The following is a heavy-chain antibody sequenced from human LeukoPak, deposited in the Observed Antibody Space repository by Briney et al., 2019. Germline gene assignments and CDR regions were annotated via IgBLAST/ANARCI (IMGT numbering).Heavy chain of an antibody. D-gene: IGHD2-15*01. CDR3: ARPSTPYSRGAFDY. V-gene: IGHV4-34*01. CDR2: INHSGST. CDR1: GGSFSGYY. J-gene: IGHJ4*02. Sequence: SETLSLTCAVYGGSFSGYYWSWIRQPPGKGLEWIGEINHSGSTNYNPSLKSRVTISVDTSKNQFSLKLSSVTAADTAVYYCARPSTPYSRGAFDYWGQGTLVTVSS.